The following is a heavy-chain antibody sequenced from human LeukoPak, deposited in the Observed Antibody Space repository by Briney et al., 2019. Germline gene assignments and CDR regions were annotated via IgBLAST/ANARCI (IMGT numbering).Heavy chain of an antibody. V-gene: IGHV3-23*01. J-gene: IGHJ6*03. Sequence: GGSLRLSCAASGFTFSSYAMSWVRQAPGKGLEWVSAISGSGGSTYYADSVKGRFTISRDNSKNTLYLQMNSLRAEDTAVYYCAKGGSSSAGDYYYYMDVWGKGTTVTVSS. CDR1: GFTFSSYA. CDR2: ISGSGGST. D-gene: IGHD6-6*01. CDR3: AKGGSSSAGDYYYYMDV.